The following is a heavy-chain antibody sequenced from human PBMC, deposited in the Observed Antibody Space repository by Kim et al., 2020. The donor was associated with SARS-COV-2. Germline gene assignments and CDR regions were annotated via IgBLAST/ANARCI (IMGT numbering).Heavy chain of an antibody. D-gene: IGHD3-22*01. V-gene: IGHV3-11*06. CDR3: ARDDGSSSGLYYGMDV. Sequence: SVKGRFTISRDNAKNSLYLQMNSLRAEDTAVYYCARDDGSSSGLYYGMDVWGQGTTVTVSS. J-gene: IGHJ6*02.